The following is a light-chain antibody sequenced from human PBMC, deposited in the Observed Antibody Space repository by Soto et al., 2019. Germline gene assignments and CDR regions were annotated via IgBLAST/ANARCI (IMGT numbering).Light chain of an antibody. Sequence: QSVLTQPASVSGSPGQSITISCTGTSSDVGSYNLVSWYQQHPGKAPKLLIYSNRERPSGVPDRFSAFKSGTSASLAISGLQSGDEADYYCAAWDDSLNAPVFGGGTKLTVL. V-gene: IGLV2-14*02. CDR1: SSDVGSYNL. CDR2: SNR. CDR3: AAWDDSLNAPV. J-gene: IGLJ2*01.